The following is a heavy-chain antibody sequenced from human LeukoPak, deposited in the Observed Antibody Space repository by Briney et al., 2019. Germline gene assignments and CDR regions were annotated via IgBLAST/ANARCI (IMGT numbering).Heavy chain of an antibody. CDR2: IYHSGTT. CDR1: GGSISSSNW. J-gene: IGHJ4*02. Sequence: PSGTLSLTCAVSGGSISSSNWWTWVRQPPGKGLEWIGEIYHSGTTNYTPSLKSRVTISVDTSKNQFSLKLSSVTAADTAVYYCARGGLLFDYWGQGTLVTVSS. CDR3: ARGGLLFDY. D-gene: IGHD2/OR15-2a*01. V-gene: IGHV4-4*02.